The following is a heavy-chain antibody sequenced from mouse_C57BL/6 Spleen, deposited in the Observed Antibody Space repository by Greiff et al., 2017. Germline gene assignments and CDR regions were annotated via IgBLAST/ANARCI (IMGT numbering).Heavy chain of an antibody. D-gene: IGHD1-1*01. CDR1: GFTFSNYW. CDR3: TVLTTVVGDD. CDR2: IRLKSDNYAT. V-gene: IGHV6-3*01. J-gene: IGHJ2*01. Sequence: EVQLQQSGGGLVQPGGSMKLSCVASGFTFSNYWMNWVRQSPEQGLEWVAQIRLKSDNYATHYAESVKGRFTISRDDSKSSVYLQMNNLRAEDTGIYYCTVLTTVVGDDWGQGTTLTVSS.